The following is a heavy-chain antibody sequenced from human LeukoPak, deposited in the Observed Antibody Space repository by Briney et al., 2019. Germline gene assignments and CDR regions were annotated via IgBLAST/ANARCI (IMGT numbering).Heavy chain of an antibody. Sequence: GESLKISCKGSGYSFTSYWVAWVRQMPGKGLEWIGVIYPSDSDTRYSPSFQGQVTISADKSITTAFLQWGSLKASDTAIYYCAAGDGYFDYWGQGTLVTVSS. D-gene: IGHD6-13*01. CDR2: IYPSDSDT. CDR3: AAGDGYFDY. V-gene: IGHV5-51*01. J-gene: IGHJ4*02. CDR1: GYSFTSYW.